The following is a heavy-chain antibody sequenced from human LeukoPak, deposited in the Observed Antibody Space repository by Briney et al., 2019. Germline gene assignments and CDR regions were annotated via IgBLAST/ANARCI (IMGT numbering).Heavy chain of an antibody. CDR2: ISSSSSYI. J-gene: IGHJ4*02. D-gene: IGHD2-8*01. CDR3: ARVLYYRVGTPTLSFASEIDY. V-gene: IGHV3-21*01. Sequence: KTGGSLRLSCAASGFTFSSYSMNWVRQAPGKGLEWVSSISSSSSYIYYADSVEGRFTISRDNAKNTLYLQMNSLRVEDTAVYYCARVLYYRVGTPTLSFASEIDYWGQGTLVTVSS. CDR1: GFTFSSYS.